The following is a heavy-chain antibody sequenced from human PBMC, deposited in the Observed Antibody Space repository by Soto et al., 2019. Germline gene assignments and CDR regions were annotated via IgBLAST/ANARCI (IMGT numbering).Heavy chain of an antibody. V-gene: IGHV3-23*01. CDR2: ISGSGGST. CDR1: GFTFSSYA. D-gene: IGHD3-9*01. Sequence: GGSLRLSCAASGFTFSSYAMSWVRQAPGKGLEWVSAISGSGGSTYYADSVKGRFTISRDNSKNTLYLQMNSLRAEDTAVYYCAKDHSTYYDILTGYYPHWYLYLWGRGTLVTVYS. J-gene: IGHJ2*01. CDR3: AKDHSTYYDILTGYYPHWYLYL.